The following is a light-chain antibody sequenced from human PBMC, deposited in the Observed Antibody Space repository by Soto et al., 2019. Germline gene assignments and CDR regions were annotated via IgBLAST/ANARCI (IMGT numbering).Light chain of an antibody. Sequence: DIPMTQSPSTLSTSVGDRVTITCRASQIISSWLAWYQQKPGKAPQLLIYDASRLESGVPSRFSGSESGTEFTLTISSLQPDDFATYYCQQYHSYPLTFGGGTKVEI. CDR1: QIISSW. CDR3: QQYHSYPLT. J-gene: IGKJ4*01. V-gene: IGKV1-5*01. CDR2: DAS.